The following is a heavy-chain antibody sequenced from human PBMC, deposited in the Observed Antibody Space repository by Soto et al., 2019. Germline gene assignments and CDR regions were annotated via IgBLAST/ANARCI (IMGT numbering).Heavy chain of an antibody. D-gene: IGHD6-19*01. Sequence: GGSLRLSCAASGFTFSIYAMSWVRHAPGKGLEWVSAISGSGGSTYYADSVKGRFTISRDNSKNTLYLQMNSLRAEDTAVYYCAKDFNSGWYYYYYGMDVWGQGTTVTVSS. CDR1: GFTFSIYA. J-gene: IGHJ6*02. CDR2: ISGSGGST. V-gene: IGHV3-23*01. CDR3: AKDFNSGWYYYYYGMDV.